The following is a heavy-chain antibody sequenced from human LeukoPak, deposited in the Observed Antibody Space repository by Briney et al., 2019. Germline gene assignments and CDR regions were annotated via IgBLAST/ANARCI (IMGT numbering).Heavy chain of an antibody. V-gene: IGHV3-33*01. J-gene: IGHJ6*02. CDR3: ARDVIVGATPNYYGMDV. Sequence: GGSLRLSCAASGFSFSSYGMHWVRQAPGKGLEWVAVIWYDGSNKYYADSVKGRFTISRDNSKNTLYLQMNSLRAEDTAVYYCARDVIVGATPNYYGMDVWGQGTTVTVSS. CDR1: GFSFSSYG. CDR2: IWYDGSNK. D-gene: IGHD1-26*01.